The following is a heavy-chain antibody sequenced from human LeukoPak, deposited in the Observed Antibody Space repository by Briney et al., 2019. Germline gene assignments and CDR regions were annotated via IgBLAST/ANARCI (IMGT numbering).Heavy chain of an antibody. CDR2: IIAIVGIA. V-gene: IGHV1-69*04. CDR3: AREANYEFWSGYYTVFDY. J-gene: IGHJ4*02. Sequence: PGGSLRLSCAASGLTFSNYAMHWVRQAPGQGLEWMGRIIAIVGIANYAEKFKGRFTITADKSTSIAYLQMSSLRSEDTAVYYCAREANYEFWSGYYTVFDYWGRGTLVTVSS. D-gene: IGHD3-3*01. CDR1: GLTFSNYA.